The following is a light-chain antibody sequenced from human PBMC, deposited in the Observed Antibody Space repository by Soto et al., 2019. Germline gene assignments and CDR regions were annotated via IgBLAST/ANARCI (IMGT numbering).Light chain of an antibody. CDR1: SSDVGNYNR. Sequence: QSALTQPPSVSGSPGQSVTISCTGTSSDVGNYNRVSWYQQPPGTAPKLMIYEVTNRPSGVPNRFSASKSGNTASLTSSGLQAEDEDDYYCTSYTSNRTWLFGGGTKLTAL. CDR2: EVT. J-gene: IGLJ3*02. V-gene: IGLV2-18*02. CDR3: TSYTSNRTWL.